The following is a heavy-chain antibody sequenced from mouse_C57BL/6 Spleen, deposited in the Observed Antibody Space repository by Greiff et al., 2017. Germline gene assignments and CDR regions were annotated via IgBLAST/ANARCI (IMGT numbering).Heavy chain of an antibody. J-gene: IGHJ2*01. Sequence: EVQLQQSGTVLARPGASVKMSCKTSGYTFTSYWMHWVKQRPGQGLEWIGAIYPGNSDTSYNQKFKGKAKLTAVTSASTAYMELSSLTNEDSAVYYCTRSVVAPYYGGDYWGQGTTLTVSS. D-gene: IGHD1-3*01. V-gene: IGHV1-5*01. CDR1: GYTFTSYW. CDR2: IYPGNSDT. CDR3: TRSVVAPYYGGDY.